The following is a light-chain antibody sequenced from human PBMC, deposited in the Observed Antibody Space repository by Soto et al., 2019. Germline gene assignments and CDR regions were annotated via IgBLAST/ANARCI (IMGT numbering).Light chain of an antibody. CDR2: KAS. CDR1: QSISIW. CDR3: QQYSTYTPRT. V-gene: IGKV1-5*03. J-gene: IGKJ1*01. Sequence: IHMTHSPSTLSASVLYRVTITFLSSQSISIWLAWYQQKPGKAPKILIYKASSLESGVPSRFSGSGSGTEFTLTISSLQPDDFATYYCQQYSTYTPRTFGQGTKVDIK.